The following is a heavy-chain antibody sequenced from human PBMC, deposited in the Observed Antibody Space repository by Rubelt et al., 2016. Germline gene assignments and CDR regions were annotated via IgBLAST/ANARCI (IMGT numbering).Heavy chain of an antibody. J-gene: IGHJ4*02. Sequence: QVQLVESGGGVVQPGRSLRLSCAASGFTFSSYAMHWVRQAPGKGLEWVAVISYDGSNKYYAASVKGRFTISRDNSKNTLYLQMNSLRAEDTAVYYCAREITPADLDWGQGTLVTVSS. D-gene: IGHD2-2*01. V-gene: IGHV3-30*04. CDR1: GFTFSSYA. CDR3: AREITPADLD. CDR2: ISYDGSNK.